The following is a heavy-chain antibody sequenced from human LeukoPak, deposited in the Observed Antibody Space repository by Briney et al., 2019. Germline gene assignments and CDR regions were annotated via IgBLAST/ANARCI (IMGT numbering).Heavy chain of an antibody. CDR3: ARPFVGFIVKPNFFDD. J-gene: IGHJ4*02. CDR1: GFTFSTHA. Sequence: PGGSLRLSCAASGFTFSTHAMSWVRQVSGKGLEWVSAVKGRFSISRDNSKNTLYLQLDSLRAEDTAVYYCARPFVGFIVKPNFFDDWGQGTRVTVSS. D-gene: IGHD3-16*02. V-gene: IGHV3-23*01.